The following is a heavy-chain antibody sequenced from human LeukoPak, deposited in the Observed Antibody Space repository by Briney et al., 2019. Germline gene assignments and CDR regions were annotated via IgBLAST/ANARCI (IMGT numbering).Heavy chain of an antibody. D-gene: IGHD3-22*01. CDR2: INPSGGST. Sequence: GASVKVSCKASGYTFTSYYMHWVRQAPGQGLEWMGIINPSGGSTSYAQKFQGRVAMTRDTSTSTVYMELSSLRSEDTAVYYCARAGKSITMIVVVRAFDIWGQGTMVTVSS. V-gene: IGHV1-46*01. CDR1: GYTFTSYY. CDR3: ARAGKSITMIVVVRAFDI. J-gene: IGHJ3*02.